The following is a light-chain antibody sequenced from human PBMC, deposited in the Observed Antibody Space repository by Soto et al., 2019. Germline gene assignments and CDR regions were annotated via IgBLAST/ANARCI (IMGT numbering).Light chain of an antibody. CDR3: QQYFSYPLT. V-gene: IGKV1-8*01. Sequence: AIRMTQSPSSFSASTGDIVTITCRASLGISSHLAWYQVKPGKAPRLLIYTASYLESGVPSRFSGSGSGTDFTLTISSLQSEDFAVYYCQQYFSYPLTFGGGTKVEIK. J-gene: IGKJ4*01. CDR2: TAS. CDR1: LGISSH.